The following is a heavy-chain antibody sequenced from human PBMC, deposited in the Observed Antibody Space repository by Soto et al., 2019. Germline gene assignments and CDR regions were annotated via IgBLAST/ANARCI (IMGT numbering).Heavy chain of an antibody. CDR2: LIPIFGTA. D-gene: IGHD3-22*01. V-gene: IGHV1-69*01. CDR1: GGTFSSYA. Sequence: QVQLVQSGAEVTKPGSSVQVSCQASGGTFSSYAISWVRQAPGQGLEWMGGLIPIFGTANYAQKFQGRVTITADESTSTAYMELSSLRSEDTAVYYCARDYYDSSGSYGMDVWGQGTTVTVSS. J-gene: IGHJ6*02. CDR3: ARDYYDSSGSYGMDV.